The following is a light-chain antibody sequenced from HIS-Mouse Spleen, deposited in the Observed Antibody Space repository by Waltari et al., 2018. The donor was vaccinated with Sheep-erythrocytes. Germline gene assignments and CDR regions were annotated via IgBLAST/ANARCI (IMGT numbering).Light chain of an antibody. CDR3: QQYNSYPLT. J-gene: IGKJ4*01. V-gene: IGKV1-5*03. Sequence: DIQMPQSPSTLSASVGDRVTITCRASQSISSWLAWYQQKPGKAPKLLIYKASSLESGVPSRFSGSGAGTEFTLTISSLQPDDFATYYCQQYNSYPLTFGGGTKVEIK. CDR1: QSISSW. CDR2: KAS.